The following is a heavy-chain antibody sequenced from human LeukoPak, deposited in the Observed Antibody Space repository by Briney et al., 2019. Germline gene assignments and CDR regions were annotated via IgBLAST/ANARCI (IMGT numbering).Heavy chain of an antibody. CDR1: GFTFSSYG. V-gene: IGHV3-30*18. CDR3: AKGDSSGWYLFDY. D-gene: IGHD6-19*01. J-gene: IGHJ4*02. Sequence: GGSLRLSCAASGFTFSSYGMHWVRQAPGKGLKWVAVISYDGSNKYYADSVKGRFTISRDNSKNTLYLQMNSLRAEDTAVYYCAKGDSSGWYLFDYWGQGTLVTVSS. CDR2: ISYDGSNK.